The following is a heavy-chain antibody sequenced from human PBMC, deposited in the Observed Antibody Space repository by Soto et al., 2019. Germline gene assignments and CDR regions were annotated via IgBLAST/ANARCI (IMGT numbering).Heavy chain of an antibody. Sequence: ASVKVSCKASGYTFTSYAMHWVRQAPGQRLEWMGWINAGNGNTKYSQKFQGRVTITRDTSASTAYMELSSLRSEDTAVYYCARVFDEYYGSGAGRGNYYYMDVWGKGTTVTVSS. D-gene: IGHD3-10*01. CDR2: INAGNGNT. CDR3: ARVFDEYYGSGAGRGNYYYMDV. V-gene: IGHV1-3*01. J-gene: IGHJ6*03. CDR1: GYTFTSYA.